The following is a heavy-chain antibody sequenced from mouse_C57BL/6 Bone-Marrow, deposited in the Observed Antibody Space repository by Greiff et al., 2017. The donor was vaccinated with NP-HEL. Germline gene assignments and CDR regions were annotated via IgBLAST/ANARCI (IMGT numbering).Heavy chain of an antibody. Sequence: VQLQQSGPELVKPGASVKISCKASGYAFSSSWMNWVKQRPGKGLEWIGRIYPGDGDTNYNGKFKGKATLTADKSSSTAYMQLSSLTSEDSAVYFCARYGNYSGFAYWGQGTLVTVSA. CDR2: IYPGDGDT. CDR1: GYAFSSSW. D-gene: IGHD2-1*01. V-gene: IGHV1-82*01. J-gene: IGHJ3*01. CDR3: ARYGNYSGFAY.